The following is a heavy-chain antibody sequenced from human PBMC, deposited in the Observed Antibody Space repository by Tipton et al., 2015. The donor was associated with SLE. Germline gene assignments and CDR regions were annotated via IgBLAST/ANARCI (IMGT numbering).Heavy chain of an antibody. J-gene: IGHJ6*02. Sequence: TLSLTCTVSGASVSSFCWNWIRQSPGKGLEWIACVCNSVSTNYDPSLKSRGTISVDTSKNHFSLELTSVTAAVTAVYCCARQRLRLLSPLDACCQGTTVTVS. D-gene: IGHD3-10*01. CDR1: GASVSSFC. V-gene: IGHV4-59*08. CDR3: ARQRLRLLSPLDA. CDR2: VCNSVST.